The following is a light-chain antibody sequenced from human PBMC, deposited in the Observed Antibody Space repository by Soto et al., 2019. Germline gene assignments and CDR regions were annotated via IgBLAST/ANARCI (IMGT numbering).Light chain of an antibody. V-gene: IGLV2-14*01. J-gene: IGLJ2*01. CDR3: SSYTTTTTPVV. Sequence: QSALTQPASVSGSPGQSITNSCTGTSSDIGTYDYVSWYQHHPGKAPKLMIYEVTNRPSGVSDRFSGSKSGKTASLTISGLQAEDEADYYCSSYTTTTTPVVFGGGTKLTVL. CDR1: SSDIGTYDY. CDR2: EVT.